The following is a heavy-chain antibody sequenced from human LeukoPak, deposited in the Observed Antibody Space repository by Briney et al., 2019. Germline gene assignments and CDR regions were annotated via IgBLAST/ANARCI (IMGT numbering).Heavy chain of an antibody. Sequence: GGSLRLSCAASGFTFSIYSMNWVRQAPGKGLEWVSSISSSSSYIYYADSVKGRFTISRDNAKNSLYLQMNSLRAEDTAVYYCARDKGNHPRSYYYMDVWGKGTTVTVSS. V-gene: IGHV3-21*01. J-gene: IGHJ6*03. CDR2: ISSSSSYI. CDR3: ARDKGNHPRSYYYMDV. CDR1: GFTFSIYS. D-gene: IGHD1-14*01.